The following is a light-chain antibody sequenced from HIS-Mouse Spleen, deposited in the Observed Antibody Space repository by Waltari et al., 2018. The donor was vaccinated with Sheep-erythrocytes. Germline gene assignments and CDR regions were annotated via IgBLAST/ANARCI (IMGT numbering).Light chain of an antibody. Sequence: QSALTQPPSASGSPGQSVTISCTGTSSDVGGNNYVPWYQQHPGKAPKLRIYEASNRPSGAPDRCSGAMSGNTASRHGAGLQAEDEAEYYCSSYAGSNNGVFGGGTKLTVL. CDR1: SSDVGGNNY. V-gene: IGLV2-8*01. J-gene: IGLJ3*02. CDR2: EAS. CDR3: SSYAGSNNGV.